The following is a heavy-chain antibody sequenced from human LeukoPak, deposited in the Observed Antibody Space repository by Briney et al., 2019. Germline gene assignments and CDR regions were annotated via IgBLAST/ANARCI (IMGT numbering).Heavy chain of an antibody. Sequence: GASVKVSCKASGYTFINFAINWGRQAPGQRPVWMGWINAGNGNTKYSQKFQGRVTITRDTSASTAYMELSGLTSEDTAVYYCARGPRAAADDYWGQGTLVTVSS. D-gene: IGHD6-13*01. CDR2: INAGNGNT. V-gene: IGHV1-3*01. J-gene: IGHJ4*02. CDR1: GYTFINFA. CDR3: ARGPRAAADDY.